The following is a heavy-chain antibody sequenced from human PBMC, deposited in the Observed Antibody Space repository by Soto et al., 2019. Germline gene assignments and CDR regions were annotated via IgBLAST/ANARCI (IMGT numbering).Heavy chain of an antibody. V-gene: IGHV1-3*01. CDR3: ARDFRETYSTDY. CDR1: GYTFTSYA. J-gene: IGHJ4*02. D-gene: IGHD1-26*01. Sequence: ASVKVSCKASGYTFTSYAMNWVRQAPGQRLEWMGWIDGGNGNTKYSQNFQGRVTITRDASASTVYMELSSLRSEDTADYYCARDFRETYSTDYWGQGTLVTVSS. CDR2: IDGGNGNT.